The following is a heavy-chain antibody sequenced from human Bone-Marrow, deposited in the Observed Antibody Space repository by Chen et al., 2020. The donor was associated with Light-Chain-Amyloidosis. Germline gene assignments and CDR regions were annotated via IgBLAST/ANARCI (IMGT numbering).Heavy chain of an antibody. CDR3: ARAPGYDFPFDY. CDR2: ISDDGSNK. D-gene: IGHD5-12*01. J-gene: IGHJ4*02. V-gene: IGHV3-30-3*01. CDR1: GFTFSSYA. Sequence: QVQLVESGGCVVQPGRSLRLYFAASGFTFSSYAMHWVRQAPGKGLEWVAVISDDGSNKYYADSVKGRFTISRDNSKNTLYLQMNSLRAEDTAVYYCARAPGYDFPFDYWGQGTLVTVSS.